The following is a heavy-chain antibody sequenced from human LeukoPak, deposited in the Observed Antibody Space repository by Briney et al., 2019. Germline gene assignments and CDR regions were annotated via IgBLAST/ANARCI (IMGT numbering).Heavy chain of an antibody. CDR2: IFYNGNT. D-gene: IGHD3-16*01. CDR1: GGSISNYY. J-gene: IGHJ3*02. Sequence: SETLSLTCTVSGGSISNYYWSWIRQSPGKGLEWIAYIFYNGNTNYNPSLKSRVTISVDTSKNQFSLKLSSVTAADTAVYYCARVSGRLGGPFDIWGQGTMVTVSS. V-gene: IGHV4-59*01. CDR3: ARVSGRLGGPFDI.